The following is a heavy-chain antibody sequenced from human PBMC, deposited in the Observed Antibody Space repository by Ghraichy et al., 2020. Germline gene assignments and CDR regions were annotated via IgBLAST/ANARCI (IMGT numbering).Heavy chain of an antibody. CDR1: GFTFSSYE. D-gene: IGHD3-3*01. Sequence: GGSLRLSCAASGFTFSSYEMNWVRQAPGKGLEWVSYISSSGSMIYYADSVKGRFTISRDNAKNSLYLQMNSLRAEDTAVYYCARDDDFWRYWGQGTLVTVSS. CDR3: ARDDDFWRY. J-gene: IGHJ4*02. V-gene: IGHV3-48*03. CDR2: ISSSGSMI.